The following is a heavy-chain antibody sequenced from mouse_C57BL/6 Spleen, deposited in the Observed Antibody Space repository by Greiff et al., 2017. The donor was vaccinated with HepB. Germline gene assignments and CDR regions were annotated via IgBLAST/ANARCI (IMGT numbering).Heavy chain of an antibody. Sequence: EVQRVESGGGLVKPGGSLKLSCAASGFTFSSYAMSWVRQTPEKRLEWVATISDGGSYTYYPDNVKGRFTISRDNAKNNLYLQMSHLMSEDTAMYYCARSSNPAWFAYWGQGTLVTVSA. CDR2: ISDGGSYT. D-gene: IGHD2-5*01. CDR3: ARSSNPAWFAY. V-gene: IGHV5-4*01. CDR1: GFTFSSYA. J-gene: IGHJ3*01.